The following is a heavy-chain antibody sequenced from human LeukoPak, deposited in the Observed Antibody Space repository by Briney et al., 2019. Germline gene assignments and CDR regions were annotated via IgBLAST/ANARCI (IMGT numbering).Heavy chain of an antibody. Sequence: GGSLRLSCAASGFTFSSYWMSWVRQAPGKGLEWVANIKQDGSEKYYVDSVKGRFTISRDNAKNSLYLQMNSLRAEDTAVYYCARDFFGYCSSTSCYSPYEYFQHWGQGTLVTVSS. CDR1: GFTFSSYW. CDR3: ARDFFGYCSSTSCYSPYEYFQH. CDR2: IKQDGSEK. J-gene: IGHJ1*01. V-gene: IGHV3-7*01. D-gene: IGHD2-2*03.